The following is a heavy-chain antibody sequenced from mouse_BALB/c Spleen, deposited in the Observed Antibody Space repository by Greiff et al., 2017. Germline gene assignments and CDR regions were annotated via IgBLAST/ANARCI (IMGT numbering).Heavy chain of an antibody. V-gene: IGHV1-63*02. Sequence: VQLQQSGAELVRPGTSVKISCKASGYTFTNYWLGWVKQRPGHGLEWIGDIYPGGGYTNYNEKFKGKATLTADTSSSTAYMQLSSLTSEDSAVYFCARNDGYYYFDYWGQGTTLTVSS. D-gene: IGHD2-3*01. CDR1: GYTFTNYW. J-gene: IGHJ2*01. CDR3: ARNDGYYYFDY. CDR2: IYPGGGYT.